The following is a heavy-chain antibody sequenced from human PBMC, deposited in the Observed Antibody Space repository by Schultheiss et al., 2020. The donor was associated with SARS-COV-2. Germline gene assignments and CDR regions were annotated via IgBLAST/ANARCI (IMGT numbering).Heavy chain of an antibody. J-gene: IGHJ6*02. V-gene: IGHV3-74*01. Sequence: GESLKISCAASGFTFSSYWMHWVRQAPGKGLVWVSRINSDGSSTSYADSVKGRFTISRDNAKNTLYLQMNSLRAEDTAVYYCARTKNYYYGMDVWGQGTTVTVSS. CDR1: GFTFSSYW. CDR3: ARTKNYYYGMDV. CDR2: INSDGSST.